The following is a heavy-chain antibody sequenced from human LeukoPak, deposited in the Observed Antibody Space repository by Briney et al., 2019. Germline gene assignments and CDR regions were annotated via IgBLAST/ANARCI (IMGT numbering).Heavy chain of an antibody. J-gene: IGHJ3*01. CDR1: GGSLTRYH. CDR2: INYRGST. Sequence: PSETLSLTCTVSGGSLTRYHWGWIRQPPGQGLEWIGYINYRGSTNYSPSLESRVTISLDTSKNQFSLQLSSVTAADTAVYYCARRGVGATTWDAFDLWGQGTLDTVSS. D-gene: IGHD1-26*01. V-gene: IGHV4-59*08. CDR3: ARRGVGATTWDAFDL.